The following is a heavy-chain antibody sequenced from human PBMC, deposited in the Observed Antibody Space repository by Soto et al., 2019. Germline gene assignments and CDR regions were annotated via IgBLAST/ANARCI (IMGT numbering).Heavy chain of an antibody. CDR3: ARQPGETKSYYYYGMDV. D-gene: IGHD1-1*01. V-gene: IGHV4-39*01. CDR2: IYYSGST. J-gene: IGHJ6*02. Sequence: PSETLSLTCTVSGGSISSSSFHWGWIRQPPGKGLEWIGSIYYSGSTNSNPSLKSRVTISVDTSKNQFSLMLSYVTAADTAVYFCARQPGETKSYYYYGMDVWGQGTTVTVS. CDR1: GGSISSSSFH.